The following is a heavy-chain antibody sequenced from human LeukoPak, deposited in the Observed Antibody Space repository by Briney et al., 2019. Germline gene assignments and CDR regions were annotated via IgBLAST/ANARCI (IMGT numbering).Heavy chain of an antibody. D-gene: IGHD3-9*01. J-gene: IGHJ4*02. V-gene: IGHV3-23*01. CDR2: ITGSGGNT. Sequence: GGSLRPSCAASGFTFSNYAMSWVRQAPGKGLEWVSAITGSGGNTYYADSVKGRFTISRDNSKNTVFLQMNSLRAEDTAVYYCATWGDYDVLTGYYVSDYWGQGTLVTVSS. CDR3: ATWGDYDVLTGYYVSDY. CDR1: GFTFSNYA.